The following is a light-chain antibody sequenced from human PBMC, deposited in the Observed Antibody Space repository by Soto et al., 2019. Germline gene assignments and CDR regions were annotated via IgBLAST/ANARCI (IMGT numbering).Light chain of an antibody. V-gene: IGKV1-9*01. J-gene: IGKJ5*01. CDR2: AAS. CDR3: QQLNSYLT. Sequence: DIQLTQSASFLSACVGDRVTITCRASQGISSYLAWYQQKPGKAPKLLIYAASTLQSGVPSRFSGSGSGTEFTLTISSLQPEDFATYYCQQLNSYLTFGQGTRLEIK. CDR1: QGISSY.